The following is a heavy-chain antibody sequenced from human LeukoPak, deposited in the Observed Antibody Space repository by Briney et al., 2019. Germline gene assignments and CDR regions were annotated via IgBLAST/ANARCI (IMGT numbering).Heavy chain of an antibody. J-gene: IGHJ4*02. CDR2: IKQDGSEK. V-gene: IGHV3-7*01. CDR3: ARRRYYYDSSGPVGDFDY. Sequence: GGSLRLSCAASGFTFSSYWMSWVRQAPGKGLEWVANIKQDGSEKYYVDSVKGRFTISRDNAKNSLYLQMNSLRAEDTAAYYCARRRYYYDSSGPVGDFDYWGQGTLVTISS. D-gene: IGHD3-22*01. CDR1: GFTFSSYW.